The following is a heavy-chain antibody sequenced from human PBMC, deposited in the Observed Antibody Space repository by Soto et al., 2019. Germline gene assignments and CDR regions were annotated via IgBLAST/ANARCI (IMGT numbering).Heavy chain of an antibody. J-gene: IGHJ5*02. V-gene: IGHV3-48*02. D-gene: IGHD2-2*01. CDR1: GFTFSSYS. Sequence: GGSLRLSWAASGFTFSSYSMNWVRQAPGKGLEWVSYISSSSSTIYYADSVKGRFTISRDNAKNSLYLQMNSLRDEDTAVYYCARDPYCSSTSCYNWFDPWGQGTLVTVSS. CDR2: ISSSSSTI. CDR3: ARDPYCSSTSCYNWFDP.